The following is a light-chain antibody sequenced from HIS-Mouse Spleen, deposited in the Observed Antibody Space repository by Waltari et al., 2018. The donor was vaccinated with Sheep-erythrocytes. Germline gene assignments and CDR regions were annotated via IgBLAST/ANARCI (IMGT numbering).Light chain of an antibody. V-gene: IGLV3-1*01. Sequence: SYELTQPPSVSVSPGQTASITCPGDELGEKYACWYQQKPGHSTVLVIYQDSKRPSGIPERFSGSNSGNTATLTISGTQAMDEADYYCQAWDSSTVVFGGGTKLTVL. CDR1: ELGEKY. CDR2: QDS. J-gene: IGLJ2*01. CDR3: QAWDSSTVV.